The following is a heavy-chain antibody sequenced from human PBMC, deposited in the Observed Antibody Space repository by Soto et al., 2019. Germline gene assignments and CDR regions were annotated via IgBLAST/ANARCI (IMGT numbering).Heavy chain of an antibody. CDR1: GYIFTNFA. CDR2: ITAGNGNT. V-gene: IGHV1-3*01. J-gene: IGHJ4*02. D-gene: IGHD6-13*01. Sequence: QIQLVQSGAEVKEPGASVKVSCKASGYIFTNFAMHWVRQAPGQRPEWMGWITAGNGNTKYSQNYQGRVTITRDTSARTIYVELNTLRSEETAVYYCARGWGSIAPAGTRFDFCGQGNLVTVS. CDR3: ARGWGSIAPAGTRFDF.